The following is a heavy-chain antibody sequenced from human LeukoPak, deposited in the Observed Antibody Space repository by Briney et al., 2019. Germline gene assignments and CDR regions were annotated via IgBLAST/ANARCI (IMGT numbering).Heavy chain of an antibody. CDR3: AKYGPQDSGSSHFDY. Sequence: GGSLRLSCAASGFTFSSYAMSWVRQAPGKGLEWVSAIRDSGSSTHYAGSVKGRFTTSRDNSKNTLFLQMNSLRAEDTAIYYCAKYGPQDSGSSHFDYWGQGALVTVSS. CDR2: IRDSGSST. V-gene: IGHV3-23*01. J-gene: IGHJ4*02. D-gene: IGHD1-26*01. CDR1: GFTFSSYA.